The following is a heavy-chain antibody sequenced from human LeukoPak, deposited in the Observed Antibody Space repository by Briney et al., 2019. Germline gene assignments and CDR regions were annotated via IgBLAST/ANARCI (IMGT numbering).Heavy chain of an antibody. CDR1: GFTFSSYS. J-gene: IGHJ4*02. V-gene: IGHV3-48*01. Sequence: GRSLRLSCAASGFTFSSYSMNWVRQAPGKGLEWVSYISSSSSTIYYADSVKGRFTISRDNAKNSLYLQMNSLRAEDTAVYYCARDLGYGDYNIFDYWGQGTLVTVSS. D-gene: IGHD4-17*01. CDR2: ISSSSSTI. CDR3: ARDLGYGDYNIFDY.